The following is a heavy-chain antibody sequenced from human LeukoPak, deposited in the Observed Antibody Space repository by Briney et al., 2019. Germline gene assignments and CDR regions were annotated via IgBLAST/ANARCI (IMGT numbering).Heavy chain of an antibody. Sequence: TGGSLRLSCAASGFTFSSYSMNWVRQAPGKGLEWVSSISSSSSYIYYADSVKGRFTISRDNAKNSLYLQMNSLRAEDTAVYYCAKEGYDSSGYCFDYWGQGTLVTVSS. CDR1: GFTFSSYS. CDR3: AKEGYDSSGYCFDY. V-gene: IGHV3-21*01. CDR2: ISSSSSYI. D-gene: IGHD3-22*01. J-gene: IGHJ4*02.